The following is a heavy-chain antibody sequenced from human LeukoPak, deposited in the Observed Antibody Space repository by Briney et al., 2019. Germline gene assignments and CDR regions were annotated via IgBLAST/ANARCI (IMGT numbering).Heavy chain of an antibody. J-gene: IGHJ5*02. CDR3: ASRISGYDYFNP. D-gene: IGHD5-12*01. CDR1: GVSISSGGYY. V-gene: IGHV4-31*03. Sequence: PSETLSLTCTVSGVSISSGGYYWSWIRQHPGKGLEWIGYIYYSGSTYYKPSLKSRVTISVDTSKNQFSLKLSSVTAADTAVYYCASRISGYDYFNPWGQGTLVTVSP. CDR2: IYYSGST.